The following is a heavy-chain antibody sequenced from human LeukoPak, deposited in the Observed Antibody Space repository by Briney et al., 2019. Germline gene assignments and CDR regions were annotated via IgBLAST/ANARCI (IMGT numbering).Heavy chain of an antibody. Sequence: ASVKVSCKASGYTFTGYYMHWVRQAPGQGLEWMGWINPNSGGTNYAQKFQGRVTMTRDTSISTAYMELSRLRSDDTAVYYCANTVLLWFGELLDSYYYGMDVWGQGTTVTVSS. CDR3: ANTVLLWFGELLDSYYYGMDV. J-gene: IGHJ6*02. CDR2: INPNSGGT. V-gene: IGHV1-2*02. D-gene: IGHD3-10*01. CDR1: GYTFTGYY.